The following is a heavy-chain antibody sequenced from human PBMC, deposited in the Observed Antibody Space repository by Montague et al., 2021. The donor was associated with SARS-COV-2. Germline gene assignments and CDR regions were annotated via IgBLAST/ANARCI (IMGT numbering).Heavy chain of an antibody. CDR1: GGSFSSFY. CDR3: ASAPRDSFGYWAY. V-gene: IGHV4-34*01. J-gene: IGHJ4*02. CDR2: INTRGYT. D-gene: IGHD3-22*01. Sequence: SETLSLTCAVYGGSFSSFYWSWIRQPPGKGLEWIGEINTRGYTDYNPSLESRVTISVDTSKNQFSLKVNSVTAADTAVYYCASAPRDSFGYWAYWGQGTLLTVSS.